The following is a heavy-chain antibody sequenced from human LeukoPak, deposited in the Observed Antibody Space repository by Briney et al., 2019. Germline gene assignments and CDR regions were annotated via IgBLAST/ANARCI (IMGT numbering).Heavy chain of an antibody. J-gene: IGHJ5*02. CDR3: TRQAYDSSGYYYLSSYWFDP. D-gene: IGHD3-22*01. V-gene: IGHV3-73*01. CDR2: IRSKANSYAT. CDR1: GFTFSGSA. Sequence: GGTLRLSCAASGFTFSGSAMHWVRQASGKGLEWVGRIRSKANSYATAYAASVKGRFTISRDDSKNTAYLQMNSLKTEDTAVYYCTRQAYDSSGYYYLSSYWFDPWGQGTLVTVSS.